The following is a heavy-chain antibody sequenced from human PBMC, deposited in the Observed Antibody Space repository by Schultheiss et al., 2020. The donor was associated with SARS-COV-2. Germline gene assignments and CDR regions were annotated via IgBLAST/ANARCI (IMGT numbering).Heavy chain of an antibody. CDR3: ARRSVNWSSPPDV. J-gene: IGHJ6*02. CDR1: GFTFDDYG. V-gene: IGHV3-73*01. CDR2: IGSKADSYAT. Sequence: GGSLRLSCAASGFTFDDYGMSWVRQAPGKGLEWVGRIGSKADSYATAYAASVKGRFTISRDNAKNSLYLQMNSLRAEDTAVYYCARRSVNWSSPPDVWGQGTTVTVSS. D-gene: IGHD1-1*01.